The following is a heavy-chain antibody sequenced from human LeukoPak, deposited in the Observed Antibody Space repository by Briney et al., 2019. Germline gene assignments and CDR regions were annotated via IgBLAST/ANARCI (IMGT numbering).Heavy chain of an antibody. CDR3: ARDRYTVVSWYFDL. CDR1: GGSISSGGYY. V-gene: IGHV4-31*03. Sequence: PSQTLSLTCTVSGGSISSGGYYWSWIRQHPGKGLEWIGYIYYSGSTYYNPSLKSRVTISVDTSKNQFSLKLSSVTAADTAVYYCARDRYTVVSWYFDLWGRGTLVTVSS. J-gene: IGHJ2*01. CDR2: IYYSGST. D-gene: IGHD4-23*01.